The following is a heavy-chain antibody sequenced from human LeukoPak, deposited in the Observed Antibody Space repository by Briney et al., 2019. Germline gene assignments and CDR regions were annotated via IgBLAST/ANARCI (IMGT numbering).Heavy chain of an antibody. J-gene: IGHJ3*02. CDR1: GXSISSYY. D-gene: IGHD5-12*01. CDR2: IYYSGST. CDR3: ARSPLGYGGYARRPDAFDI. V-gene: IGHV4-59*01. Sequence: PSETLSLTCTVSGXSISSYYWSWIRQPPGKGLEWIGYIYYSGSTNYNPSLKSRVTISVDTSKNQFSLKLSSVTAADTAVYYCARSPLGYGGYARRPDAFDIWGQGTMVTVSS.